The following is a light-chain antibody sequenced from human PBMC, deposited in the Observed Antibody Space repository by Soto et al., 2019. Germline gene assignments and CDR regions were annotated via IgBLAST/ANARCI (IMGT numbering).Light chain of an antibody. CDR3: QTWGTVPV. CDR2: LTNDGSL. CDR1: IGHSGFA. Sequence: QLVLTQSPSASASLGASVTLTCTLNIGHSGFAIAWHQQQPEKGPRFLMKLTNDGSLKKGDGIPDRFSASSSGAERYLTISSLPSDDEADYYCQTWGTVPVFGGGTKLTVL. V-gene: IGLV4-69*01. J-gene: IGLJ2*01.